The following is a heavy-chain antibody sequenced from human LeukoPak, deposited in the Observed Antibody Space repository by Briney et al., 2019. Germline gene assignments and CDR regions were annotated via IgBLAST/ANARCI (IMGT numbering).Heavy chain of an antibody. CDR1: GGSISSSSYY. J-gene: IGHJ6*02. Sequence: PSETLSLTCTVSGGSISSSSYYWGWIRQPPGKGLEWIGSIYYSGSTYYNPSLKSRVTISVDTSKNQFSLKLSSVTAADTAVYYCALTPVVAATSYYYYGMDVWGQGTTVTVSS. CDR2: IYYSGST. V-gene: IGHV4-39*07. CDR3: ALTPVVAATSYYYYGMDV. D-gene: IGHD2-15*01.